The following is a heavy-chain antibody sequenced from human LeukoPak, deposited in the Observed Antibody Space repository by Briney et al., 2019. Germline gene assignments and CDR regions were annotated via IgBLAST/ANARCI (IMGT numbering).Heavy chain of an antibody. V-gene: IGHV3-11*04. CDR2: ISSSGSTI. Sequence: EGSLRLSCAASGFTFSDYYMSWIRQAPGKGLEWVSYISSSGSTIYYADSVKGRFTISRDNAKNSLYLQMNSLRAEDTAVYYCAREVGSSTSCYNYWGQGTLVTVSS. CDR3: AREVGSSTSCYNY. J-gene: IGHJ4*02. CDR1: GFTFSDYY. D-gene: IGHD2-2*02.